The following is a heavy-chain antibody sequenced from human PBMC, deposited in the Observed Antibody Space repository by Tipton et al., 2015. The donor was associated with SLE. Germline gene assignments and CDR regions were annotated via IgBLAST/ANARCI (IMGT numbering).Heavy chain of an antibody. J-gene: IGHJ3*02. D-gene: IGHD2-2*01. CDR1: GGSISSSSYY. CDR3: AVTLGYCSSTSCYEDAFDI. CDR2: IYYSGST. V-gene: IGHV4-39*01. Sequence: TLSLTCTVSGGSISSSSYYWGWIRQPPGKGLEWIGSIYYSGSTYYNPSLKSRVTISVDTSKNQFSLKLSSVTAADTAVYYCAVTLGYCSSTSCYEDAFDIWGQGTMVTVSS.